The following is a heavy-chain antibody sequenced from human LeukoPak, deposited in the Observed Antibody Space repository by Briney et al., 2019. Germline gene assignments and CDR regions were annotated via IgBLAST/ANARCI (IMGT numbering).Heavy chain of an antibody. Sequence: TGGSLRLSCAASGFGFSSYAMSWVRQAPGKGLEWVSHISAGGGTTYFADSVKGRFTISRDNSKGTLYLQMNSLRAEDTAVYYCARDYGYSYGYNYFDYWGQGTLVTVSS. CDR2: ISAGGGTT. CDR1: GFGFSSYA. V-gene: IGHV3-23*01. J-gene: IGHJ4*02. D-gene: IGHD5-18*01. CDR3: ARDYGYSYGYNYFDY.